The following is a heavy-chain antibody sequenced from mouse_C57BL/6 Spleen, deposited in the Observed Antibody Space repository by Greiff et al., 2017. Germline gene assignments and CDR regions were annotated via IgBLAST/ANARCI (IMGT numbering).Heavy chain of an antibody. V-gene: IGHV1-18*01. J-gene: IGHJ3*01. D-gene: IGHD2-4*01. Sequence: EVQLVESGPELVKPGASVKIPCKASGYTFTDYNMDWVKQSHGKSLDWIGDINPNNGGTIYNQKFKGKATLTVDKSSSTAYMELRILTSEDTAVYYCARRYDYGAWFAYWGQGTLVTVSA. CDR2: INPNNGGT. CDR3: ARRYDYGAWFAY. CDR1: GYTFTDYN.